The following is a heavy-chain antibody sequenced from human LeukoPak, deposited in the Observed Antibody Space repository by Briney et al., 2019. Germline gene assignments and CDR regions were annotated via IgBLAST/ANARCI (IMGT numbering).Heavy chain of an antibody. CDR3: ARGVGGYCSGGSCYSNGMDV. CDR2: INPNSGGT. CDR1: GYTFTGYY. D-gene: IGHD2-15*01. Sequence: ASVKVSCKASGYTFTGYYMHWVRQAPGQGLEWMGWINPNSGGTNYAQKFQGWVTMTRDTSISTAYMELSRLRSDDTAVYYCARGVGGYCSGGSCYSNGMDVWGQGTTVTVSS. V-gene: IGHV1-2*04. J-gene: IGHJ6*02.